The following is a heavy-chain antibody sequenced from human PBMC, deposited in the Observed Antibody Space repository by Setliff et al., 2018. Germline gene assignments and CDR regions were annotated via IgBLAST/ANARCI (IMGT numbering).Heavy chain of an antibody. CDR2: ISSISNYI. CDR3: ARGNSGGDY. J-gene: IGHJ4*02. V-gene: IGHV3-21*01. Sequence: PGGSLRLSCVASGLPFSNSNMNWVRQAPGEGLEWVSSISSISNYIYYADSVKGRFTISRDNAKNTLYLQMNSLRAEDTAVYYCARGNSGGDYWGQGTLVTVSS. D-gene: IGHD6-25*01. CDR1: GLPFSNSN.